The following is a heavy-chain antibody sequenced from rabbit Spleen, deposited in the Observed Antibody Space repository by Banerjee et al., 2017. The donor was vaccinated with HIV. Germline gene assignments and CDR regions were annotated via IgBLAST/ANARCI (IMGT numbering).Heavy chain of an antibody. Sequence: QERLVESGGGLVQPEGSLTLTCTASGFSFSSSYYMCWVRQAPGKGLEWIGCIYTGNGKTYYASWAKGRFTISKSSSTTVTLQMTSLTAADTATYFCARDAGSYDGEGYGLWGPGTLVTVS. CDR2: IYTGNGKT. V-gene: IGHV1S45*01. CDR3: ARDAGSYDGEGYGL. CDR1: GFSFSSSYY. J-gene: IGHJ4*01. D-gene: IGHD4-2*01.